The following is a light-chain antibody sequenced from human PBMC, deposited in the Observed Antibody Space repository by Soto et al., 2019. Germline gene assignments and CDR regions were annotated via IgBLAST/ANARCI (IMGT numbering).Light chain of an antibody. Sequence: TQSPSTLSASVGDRVTITCRASQSISSWLAWYQQKPGKAPKLLIYKASSLESGVPSRFSGSGSGTEFTLTISSLQPDDFATYYCQQYNSYSYTFGQGTKVDIK. CDR3: QQYNSYSYT. CDR2: KAS. V-gene: IGKV1-5*03. J-gene: IGKJ2*01. CDR1: QSISSW.